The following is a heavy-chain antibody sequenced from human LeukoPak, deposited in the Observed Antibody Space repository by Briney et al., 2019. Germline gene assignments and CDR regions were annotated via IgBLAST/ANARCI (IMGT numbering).Heavy chain of an antibody. D-gene: IGHD3-22*01. CDR3: ARDQGRLGMIASGAEAFDI. CDR2: IVVGSGNT. V-gene: IGHV1-58*02. J-gene: IGHJ3*02. CDR1: GFTFTSSA. Sequence: GASVKVSCKASGFTFTSSAMQWVRQARGQRLEWIGWIVVGSGNTNYAQKFQERVTITRDMSTSTAYMELSSLRSEDTAVYYCARDQGRLGMIASGAEAFDIWGQGTMVTVSS.